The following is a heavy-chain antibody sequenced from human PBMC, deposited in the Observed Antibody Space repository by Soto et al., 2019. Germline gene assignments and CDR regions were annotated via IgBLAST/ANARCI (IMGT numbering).Heavy chain of an antibody. J-gene: IGHJ6*04. D-gene: IGHD1-1*01. CDR2: LYWDETR. Sequence: QITLKESSPTLVKPTQTLTLTCSFSGFSLYSGGVGVGWIRQPPGKALEGLALLYWDETRRYNPSLRNTLTIAKDTSENLVVLTMTDMGPGDTGTYFCAHYTTNTYFDVWGKGTTVTVSS. CDR3: AHYTTNTYFDV. CDR1: GFSLYSGGVG. V-gene: IGHV2-5*02.